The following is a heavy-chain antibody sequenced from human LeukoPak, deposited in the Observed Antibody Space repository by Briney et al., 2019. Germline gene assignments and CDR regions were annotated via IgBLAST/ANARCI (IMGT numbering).Heavy chain of an antibody. Sequence: SVKVSCKASGYTFPASYMHWVRQAPGQGLECMGWINPNSGGTNYAQKFQGKVTMTRDTSISTAYLELSNLSSDDTAVYYCARTGDGSFDYWGQGTLVTVSS. J-gene: IGHJ4*02. CDR2: INPNSGGT. CDR3: ARTGDGSFDY. V-gene: IGHV1-2*02. CDR1: GYTFPASY. D-gene: IGHD2-15*01.